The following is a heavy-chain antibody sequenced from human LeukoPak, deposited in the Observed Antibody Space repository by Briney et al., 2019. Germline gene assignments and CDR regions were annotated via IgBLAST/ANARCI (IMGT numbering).Heavy chain of an antibody. CDR3: ARDAASGYGWELLQNAFDI. V-gene: IGHV1-2*02. CDR1: GYTFTGYY. CDR2: INPNSGGT. J-gene: IGHJ3*02. D-gene: IGHD1-26*01. Sequence: ASVKVSCKASGYTFTGYYMHWVRQAPGRGLEWMGWINPNSGGTNYAQKFQGRVTMTRDTSISTAYMELSRLRSDDTAVYYCARDAASGYGWELLQNAFDIWGQGTMVTVSS.